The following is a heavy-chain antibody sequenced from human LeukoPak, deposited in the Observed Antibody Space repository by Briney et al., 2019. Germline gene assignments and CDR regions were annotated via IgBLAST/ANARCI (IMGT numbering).Heavy chain of an antibody. V-gene: IGHV3-30-3*01. J-gene: IGHJ5*02. CDR3: AKEPEGFDP. CDR1: GFTFSSYA. CDR2: ISYDGSNK. Sequence: GGSLRLSCAASGFTFSSYAMHWVRQAPGKGLEWVAVISYDGSNKYYADSVKGRFTISRDNSKNTLYLQMNSLRAEDTALYYCAKEPEGFDPWGQGTLVTVSS.